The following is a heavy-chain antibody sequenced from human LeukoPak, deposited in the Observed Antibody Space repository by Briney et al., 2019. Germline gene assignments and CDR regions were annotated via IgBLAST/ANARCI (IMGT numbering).Heavy chain of an antibody. CDR2: IYYSGST. D-gene: IGHD3-10*01. V-gene: IGHV4-39*01. Sequence: PSETLSLTCTVSGGSISSSSYYWGWIRQPPGKGLEWIGSIYYSGSTYYNPSLKSRVTISVDTSKNQFSLKLSSVTAADTAVYYCAGHSVPTYYYGSGSYYENWFDPWGQGTLVTVSS. CDR3: AGHSVPTYYYGSGSYYENWFDP. J-gene: IGHJ5*02. CDR1: GGSISSSSYY.